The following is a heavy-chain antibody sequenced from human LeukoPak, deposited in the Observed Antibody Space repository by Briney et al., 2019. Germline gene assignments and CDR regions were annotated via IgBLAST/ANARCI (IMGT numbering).Heavy chain of an antibody. J-gene: IGHJ4*02. CDR1: GFAFSSYA. Sequence: GGSLRLSCAASGFAFSSYAMSWVRQAPGKGLEWVSAISGSGGSTYYADSVKGRFTISRDNSKNTLYLQMNSLRAEDTAVYYCARGVPAAGDFDYWGQGTLVTVSS. D-gene: IGHD2-2*01. V-gene: IGHV3-23*01. CDR2: ISGSGGST. CDR3: ARGVPAAGDFDY.